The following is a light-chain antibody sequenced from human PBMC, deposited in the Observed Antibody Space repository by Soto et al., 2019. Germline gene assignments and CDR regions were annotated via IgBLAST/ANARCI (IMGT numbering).Light chain of an antibody. CDR2: DAS. CDR3: QQRSNSPIT. V-gene: IGKV3-11*01. J-gene: IGKJ5*01. CDR1: QSVSSY. Sequence: IVLTQSPATLSLSPGERATLSCRASQSVSSYLAWYQQKPGQAPRLLIYDASNRATGIPARFSGSGSGTDFTLTISSLEPEDFALYYCQQRSNSPITFGQGTRLEIK.